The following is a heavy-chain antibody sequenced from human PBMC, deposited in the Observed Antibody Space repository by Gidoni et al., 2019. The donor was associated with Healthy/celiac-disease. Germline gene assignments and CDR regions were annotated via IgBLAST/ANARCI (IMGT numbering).Heavy chain of an antibody. D-gene: IGHD2-2*01. J-gene: IGHJ4*02. CDR2: ISGSGGST. CDR3: AKDVRVVVVPAAIGY. CDR1: GFTSSSYA. V-gene: IGHV3-23*01. Sequence: VQLLESGGGLVQPGGSLRLSCAASGFTSSSYAMSWVRQAPGKGLEWVSAISGSGGSTYYADSVKGRFTISRDNSKNTLYLQMNSLRAEDTAVYYCAKDVRVVVVPAAIGYWGQGTLVTASS.